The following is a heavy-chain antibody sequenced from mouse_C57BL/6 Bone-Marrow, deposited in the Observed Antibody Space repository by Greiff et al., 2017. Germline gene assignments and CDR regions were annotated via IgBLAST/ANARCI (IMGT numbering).Heavy chain of an antibody. Sequence: LKESGPELVKPGASVKISCKASGYSFTDYNMNWVKQSNGKSLEWIGVINPNYGTTRYNQKFKGKATLTVNQSSSTAYMQLNSLTSEYSAVYYCARGYDYDSAMDYWGQGTSVTVSA. V-gene: IGHV1-39*01. CDR2: INPNYGTT. J-gene: IGHJ4*01. CDR1: GYSFTDYN. CDR3: ARGYDYDSAMDY. D-gene: IGHD2-4*01.